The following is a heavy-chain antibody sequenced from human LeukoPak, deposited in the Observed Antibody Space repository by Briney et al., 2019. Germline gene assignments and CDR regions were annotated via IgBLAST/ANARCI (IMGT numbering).Heavy chain of an antibody. CDR1: GGSISSGDYY. CDR2: IYYSGST. Sequence: SQTLSLTCTVSGGSISSGDYYWSWIRQPPGKGLEWIGYIYYSGSTYYNPSLKSRVTISVDTSKNQFSLKLSSVTAADTAVYYCARGGYYRLGFDYWGQGTLVTVSS. D-gene: IGHD3-3*01. J-gene: IGHJ4*02. CDR3: ARGGYYRLGFDY. V-gene: IGHV4-30-4*01.